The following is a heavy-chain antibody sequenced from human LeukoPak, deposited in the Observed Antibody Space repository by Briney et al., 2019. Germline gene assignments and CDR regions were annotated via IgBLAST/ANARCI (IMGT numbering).Heavy chain of an antibody. V-gene: IGHV4-38-2*02. Sequence: PSETLSLTCTVSGYSISSGYYWGWIRQPPGKGLEWIGSIYHSGSTYYNPSLKSRVTISVDTSKNQFSLKLSSVTAADTAVYYCARYYYDSSGYYDYWGQGTLVTVSS. CDR2: IYHSGST. J-gene: IGHJ4*02. CDR3: ARYYYDSSGYYDY. CDR1: GYSISSGYY. D-gene: IGHD3-22*01.